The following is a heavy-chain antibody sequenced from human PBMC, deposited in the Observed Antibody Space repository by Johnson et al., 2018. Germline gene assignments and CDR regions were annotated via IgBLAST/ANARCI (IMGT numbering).Heavy chain of an antibody. D-gene: IGHD2-2*01. V-gene: IGHV3-21*06. CDR3: AKRMSPTTLRWEAFDI. Sequence: EVRLVETGGGQVKPGGSLRLSCSASGFTFTSYTMNWVRQAPGKGLEWISSITSSNFKSYADSLKGRFTISRDNAKNSLFLQMNSRRAEDTAVDYCAKRMSPTTLRWEAFDIWGQGTMVTVSS. CDR1: GFTFTSYT. J-gene: IGHJ3*02. CDR2: ITSSNFK.